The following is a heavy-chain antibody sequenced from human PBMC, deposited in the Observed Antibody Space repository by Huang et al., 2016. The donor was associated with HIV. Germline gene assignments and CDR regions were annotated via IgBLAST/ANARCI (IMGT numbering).Heavy chain of an antibody. CDR3: ARLIGSPSFYYGLDV. CDR1: GYRFRSNW. D-gene: IGHD3-10*01. Sequence: EVQLVQSGAEVKKPGESLKISCKGSGYRFRSNWIGWVRQMPGKGLEGVGIIYPGDSDTRYSPAFQGQVTISADKSINTAYLQWSSLKASDTAMYYCARLIGSPSFYYGLDVWGQGTTVTVSS. CDR2: IYPGDSDT. J-gene: IGHJ6*02. V-gene: IGHV5-51*01.